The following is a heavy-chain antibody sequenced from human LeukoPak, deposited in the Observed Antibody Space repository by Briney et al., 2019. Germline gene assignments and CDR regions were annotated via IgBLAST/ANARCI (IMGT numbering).Heavy chain of an antibody. CDR2: IYYSGST. Sequence: TPSETLSLTCTVSGGSISSSSYYWGWIRQPPGKGLEWIGSIYYSGSTYYNPSLKSRVTISVDTSKNQFSLKLSSVTAADTAVYHCTRGDRWFGSGPSFFDYWSQGSLVTVSS. J-gene: IGHJ4*02. D-gene: IGHD3-10*01. CDR3: TRGDRWFGSGPSFFDY. V-gene: IGHV4-39*07. CDR1: GGSISSSSYY.